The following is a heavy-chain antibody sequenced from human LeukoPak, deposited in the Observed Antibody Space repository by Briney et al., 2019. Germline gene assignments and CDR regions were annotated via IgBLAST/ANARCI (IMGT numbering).Heavy chain of an antibody. D-gene: IGHD5-24*01. Sequence: PSQTLSLTCTVSGGSISSGGYYWSWIRQHPGKGLEWIGYIYYSGSTYYNPSLKSRVTISVDRSKNQFSLKLSSVTAADTAVYYCARGDWASRDGYKWGYFDCWGQGTLVTVSS. CDR3: ARGDWASRDGYKWGYFDC. CDR2: IYYSGST. J-gene: IGHJ4*02. V-gene: IGHV4-31*03. CDR1: GGSISSGGYY.